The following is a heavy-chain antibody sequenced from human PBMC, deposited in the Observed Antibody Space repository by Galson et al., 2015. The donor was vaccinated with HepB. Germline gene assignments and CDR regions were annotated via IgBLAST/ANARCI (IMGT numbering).Heavy chain of an antibody. J-gene: IGHJ3*02. CDR3: AHMKGLKDAFDI. D-gene: IGHD3/OR15-3a*01. CDR1: GFSLSTSGVG. CDR2: IYWDDDK. Sequence: PALVKPTQTLTLTCAVSGFSLSTSGVGVGWIRQPPGKALEWLAVIYWDDDKRYSPSLKSRLTITKDTSKNQVVLTMTNMDPGDTATYYCAHMKGLKDAFDIWGQGTIVTVSS. V-gene: IGHV2-5*02.